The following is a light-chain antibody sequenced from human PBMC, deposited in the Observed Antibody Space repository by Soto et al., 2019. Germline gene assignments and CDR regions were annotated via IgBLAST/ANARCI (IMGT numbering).Light chain of an antibody. J-gene: IGKJ1*01. CDR3: QQSYSLPPWT. Sequence: DIQMTQSPSSLSASVGDRVTITCRASQSIDRNLNWYQQKPGTAPKVLISTASGLQSGVPSRFSGSGSGTEFTLTINRLQPEDFATYYCQQSYSLPPWTFGQGTKVEV. CDR2: TAS. V-gene: IGKV1-39*01. CDR1: QSIDRN.